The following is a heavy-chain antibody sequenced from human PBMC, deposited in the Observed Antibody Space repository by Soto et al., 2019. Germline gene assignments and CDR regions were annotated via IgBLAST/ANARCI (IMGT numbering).Heavy chain of an antibody. Sequence: GSLRLSCAASGFTFSSYAMSWVRQAPGKGLEWVSAISGSGGSTYYADSVKGRFTISRDNSKNMLYLQMNSLRAEDTAVYYCAINSGSYYFNWYFDYWGQGTLVTVSS. J-gene: IGHJ4*02. CDR3: AINSGSYYFNWYFDY. D-gene: IGHD1-26*01. CDR2: ISGSGGST. CDR1: GFTFSSYA. V-gene: IGHV3-23*01.